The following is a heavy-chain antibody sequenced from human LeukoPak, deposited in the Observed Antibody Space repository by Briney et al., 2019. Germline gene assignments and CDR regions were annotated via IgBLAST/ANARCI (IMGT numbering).Heavy chain of an antibody. V-gene: IGHV4-61*02. CDR2: IYSTGRV. CDR3: ARASETAMVTL. D-gene: IGHD5-18*01. J-gene: IGHJ4*02. CDR1: GVSITSGTYY. Sequence: PSETLSLTCTVSGVSITSGTYYWTWIRQPAGKGLEWIGRIYSTGRVNYNPSLKSRVTMLLDTSKNHISLKVTAWTAADTAIYFCARASETAMVTLWGQGTLVTVSS.